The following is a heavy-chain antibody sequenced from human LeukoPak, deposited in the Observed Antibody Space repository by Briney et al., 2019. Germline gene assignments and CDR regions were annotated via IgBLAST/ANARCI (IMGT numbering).Heavy chain of an antibody. Sequence: GGALRLSYAASGFTFSSYAMSWVRQAPGKGLEWVSAISGSGGSTYYADSVKGRFTISRGNSKNTLYLQMNSLRAEDTAVYYCARDRKQLGFDYWGQGTLVTVSS. CDR1: GFTFSSYA. D-gene: IGHD6-13*01. CDR3: ARDRKQLGFDY. V-gene: IGHV3-23*01. CDR2: ISGSGGST. J-gene: IGHJ4*02.